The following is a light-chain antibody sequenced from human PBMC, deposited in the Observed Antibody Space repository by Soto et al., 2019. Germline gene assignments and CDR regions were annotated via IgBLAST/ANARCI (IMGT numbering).Light chain of an antibody. CDR3: NSFTSSSTLVI. V-gene: IGLV2-14*01. Sequence: QSVLTQPASVSGSPGQSITISCTGTSSDVGAYNYVSWYQQHPGKAPKLMIFEVSNRPSGVSNRFSGSKSGNTASLTISGLQAEDEADYYCNSFTSSSTLVIFGGGTQLTVL. CDR2: EVS. J-gene: IGLJ2*01. CDR1: SSDVGAYNY.